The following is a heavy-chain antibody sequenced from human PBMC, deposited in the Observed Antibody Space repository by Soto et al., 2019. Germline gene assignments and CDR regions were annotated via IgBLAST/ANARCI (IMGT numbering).Heavy chain of an antibody. Sequence: EVQLVESGGGLVQPGESLRLSCAASGFTVSRNYMIWVRQPPGQGLEWVSLIYSGGGTSYADSVKGRFTISRDNSKNTPYLQKNSLRAEDTAVYYCAGGNNVQERDWGQGTLVTVSS. D-gene: IGHD3-16*01. CDR2: IYSGGGT. CDR1: GFTVSRNY. V-gene: IGHV3-66*01. CDR3: AGGNNVQERD. J-gene: IGHJ4*02.